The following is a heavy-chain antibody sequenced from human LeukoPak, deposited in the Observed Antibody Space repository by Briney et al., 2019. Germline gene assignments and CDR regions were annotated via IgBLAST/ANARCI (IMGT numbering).Heavy chain of an antibody. Sequence: SETLSLTCTVSGGSISSYYWSWIRQPPGKGLEWIGYIYYSGSTNYNPSLKSRVTISVDTSKNQFSLKLSSVTAADTAVYYCARIVLSLELRYYYYYMDVWGKGTTVTVSS. V-gene: IGHV4-59*01. CDR1: GGSISSYY. J-gene: IGHJ6*03. CDR2: IYYSGST. CDR3: ARIVLSLELRYYYYYMDV. D-gene: IGHD1-7*01.